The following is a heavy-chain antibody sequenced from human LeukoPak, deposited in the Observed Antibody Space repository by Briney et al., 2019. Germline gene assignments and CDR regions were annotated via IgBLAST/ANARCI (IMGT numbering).Heavy chain of an antibody. Sequence: IPSEPLSLTCTVSGRSISSSSYYWGWIRHPPGKGLEWIGSIYYSGSTYYNPSLKSRVTIFVDTSKNQFSLKLSSVTAADTAVYYCASQDGSGMDVWGQGTTVTVSS. CDR3: ASQDGSGMDV. J-gene: IGHJ6*02. D-gene: IGHD2-15*01. V-gene: IGHV4-39*01. CDR2: IYYSGST. CDR1: GRSISSSSYY.